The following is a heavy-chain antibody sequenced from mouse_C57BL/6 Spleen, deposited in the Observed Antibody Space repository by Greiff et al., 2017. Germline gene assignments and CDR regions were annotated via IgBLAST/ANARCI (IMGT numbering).Heavy chain of an antibody. J-gene: IGHJ2*01. CDR3: AIYCYGSRYYFDY. CDR2: IDPSDSYT. Sequence: QVQLQQPGAELVKPGASVKLSCKASGYTFTSYWMQWVKQRPGQGLEWIGEIDPSDSYTNYNQKFKGKATLTVDTSSSTAYMQLSSLTSEDSAVYYCAIYCYGSRYYFDYWGQGTTLTVSS. V-gene: IGHV1-50*01. D-gene: IGHD1-1*01. CDR1: GYTFTSYW.